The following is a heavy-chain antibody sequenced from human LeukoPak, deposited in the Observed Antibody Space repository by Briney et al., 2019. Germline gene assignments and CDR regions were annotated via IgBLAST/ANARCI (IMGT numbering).Heavy chain of an antibody. CDR1: GFTFSSYG. CDR3: ARDFGSSWGNWFDP. V-gene: IGHV3-33*01. D-gene: IGHD6-13*01. Sequence: GGSLRLSCAASGFTFSSYGMHWVRQAPGKGLEWVAVIWYDGSNKYYADSVKGRFTISRDNSKNTLYLQMNSLRAEDTAVYYCARDFGSSWGNWFDPWGQGTLVTVSS. CDR2: IWYDGSNK. J-gene: IGHJ5*02.